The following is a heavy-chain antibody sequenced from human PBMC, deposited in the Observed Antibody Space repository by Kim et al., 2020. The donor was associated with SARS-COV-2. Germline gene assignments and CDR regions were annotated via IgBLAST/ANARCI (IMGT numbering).Heavy chain of an antibody. D-gene: IGHD3-10*01. V-gene: IGHV3-33*01. CDR3: ARDFYGSGSYGVYYYYGMDV. CDR1: GFTFSSYG. J-gene: IGHJ6*02. Sequence: GGSLRLSCAASGFTFSSYGMHWVRQAPGKGLEWVAVIWYDGSNKYYADSVKGRFTISRDNSKNTLYLQMNSLRAEDTAVYYCARDFYGSGSYGVYYYYGMDVWGQGTTVTVSS. CDR2: IWYDGSNK.